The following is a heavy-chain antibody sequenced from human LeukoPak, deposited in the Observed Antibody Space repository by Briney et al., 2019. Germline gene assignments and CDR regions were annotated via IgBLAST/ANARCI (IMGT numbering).Heavy chain of an antibody. D-gene: IGHD3-3*01. V-gene: IGHV3-74*01. CDR2: INTDGSTT. CDR3: ARGFQSGYYGSRSY. CDR1: GFTFSSYW. J-gene: IGHJ4*02. Sequence: PGGSLRLSCAASGFTFSSYWMHWVRQAPGKGLVWVSRINTDGSTTRYADSVKGRFTVSRDNAKNSLYLQMNSLRAEDTAVYYCARGFQSGYYGSRSYWGQGTLVTVSS.